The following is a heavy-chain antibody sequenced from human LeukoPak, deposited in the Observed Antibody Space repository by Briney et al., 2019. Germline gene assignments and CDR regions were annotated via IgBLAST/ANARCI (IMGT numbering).Heavy chain of an antibody. CDR3: ARLSNYYGAASSKFDY. J-gene: IGHJ4*02. Sequence: GESLKISCKGSRYSFTSYWIIWVRQMPGKGLEWMGRIDPSDSYTNYSPSFQGHVTISADKAISTAYLQWSSLKASDTAMYYCARLSNYYGAASSKFDYWGQGTLVTVSS. V-gene: IGHV5-10-1*01. CDR1: RYSFTSYW. CDR2: IDPSDSYT. D-gene: IGHD3-10*01.